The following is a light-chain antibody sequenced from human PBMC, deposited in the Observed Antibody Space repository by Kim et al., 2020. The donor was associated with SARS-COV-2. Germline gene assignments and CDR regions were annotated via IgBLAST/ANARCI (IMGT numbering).Light chain of an antibody. CDR2: GAC. CDR3: QQDGSSPYT. J-gene: IGKJ2*01. V-gene: IGKV3-20*01. Sequence: LCPRGAPPLPGRAGHGVSSNHVAGYHQKRGQAPRLLNYGACQGATGLPDRFSGRGSGTDFALTFRGREPGDFAVYYCQQDGSSPYTFGRGTKVEF. CDR1: HGVSSNH.